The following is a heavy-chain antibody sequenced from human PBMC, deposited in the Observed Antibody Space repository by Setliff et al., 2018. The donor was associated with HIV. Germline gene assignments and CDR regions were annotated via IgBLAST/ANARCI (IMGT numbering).Heavy chain of an antibody. CDR2: IYYSGST. V-gene: IGHV4-31*03. CDR3: ARDLYFYDSGGYLRWYFDL. J-gene: IGHJ2*01. Sequence: PSETLSLTCTVSGDSISSGDYSWSWIRQHPGKGLGWIGYIYYSGSTYYNPSLKSRVTISVDTSKSQFSLKLSSVTAADTAVYYCARDLYFYDSGGYLRWYFDLWGRGTLVTVSS. CDR1: GDSISSGDYS. D-gene: IGHD3-22*01.